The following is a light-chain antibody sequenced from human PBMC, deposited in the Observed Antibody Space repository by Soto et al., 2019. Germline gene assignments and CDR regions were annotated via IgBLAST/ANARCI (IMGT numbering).Light chain of an antibody. J-gene: IGLJ2*01. CDR3: TSYTSSSTLYVV. Sequence: QSVLTQPASVSGSPGQSITISCTGTSSDVGGYNYVSWFQQHPGKAPKLKIYEVSNRPSGVSNRFSGSKSGYTASLTISELQAEDEADYYCTSYTSSSTLYVVFGGGTKLTVL. CDR1: SSDVGGYNY. CDR2: EVS. V-gene: IGLV2-14*03.